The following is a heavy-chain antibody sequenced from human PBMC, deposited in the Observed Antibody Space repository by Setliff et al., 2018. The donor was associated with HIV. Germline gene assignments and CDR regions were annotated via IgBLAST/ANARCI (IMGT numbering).Heavy chain of an antibody. Sequence: GESLKISCAASGFTFSNYEMNWVRQAPGKGLEWVSYISSSSSYTHYADSVKGRFTISRDNVKNSLYLQMNSLRAEDTAMYYCAKTQTVITVYGPFDSWGQGTPVTVSS. D-gene: IGHD4-4*01. CDR1: GFTFSNYE. CDR3: AKTQTVITVYGPFDS. CDR2: ISSSSSYT. J-gene: IGHJ4*02. V-gene: IGHV3-21*04.